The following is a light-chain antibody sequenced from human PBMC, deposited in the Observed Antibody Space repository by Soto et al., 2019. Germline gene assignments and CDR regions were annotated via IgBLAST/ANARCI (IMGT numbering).Light chain of an antibody. Sequence: EVVLTPSPATLSLSPGERATLSCRASQSVRSSLAWYQQQPGQAPRLLIYAASNRATGIPARFSGSGSGTDFTLTISSLDPQDFAVYYCQQRSNWPGTFGLGTKVDIK. CDR3: QQRSNWPGT. CDR2: AAS. J-gene: IGKJ1*01. CDR1: QSVRSS. V-gene: IGKV3-11*01.